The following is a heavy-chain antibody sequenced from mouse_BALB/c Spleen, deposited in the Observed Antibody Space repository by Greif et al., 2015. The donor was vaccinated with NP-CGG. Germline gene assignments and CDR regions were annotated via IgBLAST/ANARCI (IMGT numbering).Heavy chain of an antibody. V-gene: IGHV1-55*01. J-gene: IGHJ4*01. CDR3: SGSEYDGVMDY. D-gene: IGHD2-14*01. CDR1: GYTFTSYR. Sequence: VQLQQSGAELVKPGASVKMSCKASGYTFTSYRINWVKQRPGQGLEWIGDIYPGRGITNYNEKFKSKATLTLDTSSSTAYMQFSSLTSEDSAVYYCSGSEYDGVMDYWGQGTSVTVSS. CDR2: IYPGRGIT.